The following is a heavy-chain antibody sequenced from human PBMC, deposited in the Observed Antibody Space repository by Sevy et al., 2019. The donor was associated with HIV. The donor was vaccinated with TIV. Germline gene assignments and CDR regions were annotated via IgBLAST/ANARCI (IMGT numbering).Heavy chain of an antibody. CDR2: IFHSGST. CDR3: VRTPSSYDSSGRYYPWFDP. J-gene: IGHJ5*02. D-gene: IGHD3-22*01. Sequence: SETLSVTCAVSGYSISSGYYWGWIRQPPGKGLEWIGSIFHSGSTYYNPSLKSRVTISVDTSKNQFSLKLSSVTAADTAVYFCVRTPSSYDSSGRYYPWFDPWGQGTLVTVSS. CDR1: GYSISSGYY. V-gene: IGHV4-38-2*01.